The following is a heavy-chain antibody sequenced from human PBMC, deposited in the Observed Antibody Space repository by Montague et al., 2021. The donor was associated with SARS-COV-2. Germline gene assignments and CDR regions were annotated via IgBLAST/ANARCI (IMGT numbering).Heavy chain of an antibody. CDR3: VRDGGNWYYFDY. CDR2: IYASGST. D-gene: IGHD3-16*01. CDR1: GVSITSYY. J-gene: IGHJ4*02. Sequence: SETLSLTRSLSGVSITSYYWSWVRQPAGKGLEWIGHIYASGSTNYSPSLKSRVRLSIDNPKNQFSLKLESLTAADTAVYYCVRDGGNWYYFDYWGQGALVTVSS. V-gene: IGHV4-4*07.